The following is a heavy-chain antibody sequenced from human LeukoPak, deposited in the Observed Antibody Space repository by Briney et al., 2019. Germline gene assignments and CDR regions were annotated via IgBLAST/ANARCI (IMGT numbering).Heavy chain of an antibody. V-gene: IGHV3-30*04. CDR2: ISYDGRTT. CDR3: TRDGIVGARSFDS. D-gene: IGHD1-26*01. CDR1: AFTLSSHS. Sequence: GGSLRLSCAGSAFTLSSHSMHWVRQAPGKGLVWVAAISYDGRTTYYADSVKGRFTISKDTSKNTLYLEMDGLRPEDTAIYYCTRDGIVGARSFDSWGQGILVTVSS. J-gene: IGHJ4*02.